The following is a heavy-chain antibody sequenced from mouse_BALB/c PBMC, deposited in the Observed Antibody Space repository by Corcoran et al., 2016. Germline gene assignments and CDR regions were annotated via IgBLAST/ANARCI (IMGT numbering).Heavy chain of an antibody. J-gene: IGHJ3*01. CDR1: GYSFTGYY. CDR2: ISCYNGGT. V-gene: IGHV1S34*01. D-gene: IGHD2-3*01. CDR3: ARGGDGYFFPFAY. Sequence: VVKTGASVKISCKASGYSFTGYYMHWVKQSHGKSLEWIGYISCYNGGTGYNQKFKGEATSTVDTSSSTTYMQFNSLTSEDSAVYCCARGGDGYFFPFAYWGQGILVTVSA.